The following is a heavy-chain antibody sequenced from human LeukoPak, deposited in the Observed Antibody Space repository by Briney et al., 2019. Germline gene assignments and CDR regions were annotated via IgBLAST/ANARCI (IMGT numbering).Heavy chain of an antibody. J-gene: IGHJ4*02. D-gene: IGHD2-2*02. CDR2: ISGSGAST. Sequence: GGSLRLSCASSGFSFSGYAMIWVRQAPGKGLELVSTISGSGASTFYADSVRGRFITSKDIPSNIVYLQMNSLRAEGTAVYYCAKGNRGYTNYYFDYWGQGTLVTVSS. V-gene: IGHV3-23*01. CDR3: AKGNRGYTNYYFDY. CDR1: GFSFSGYA.